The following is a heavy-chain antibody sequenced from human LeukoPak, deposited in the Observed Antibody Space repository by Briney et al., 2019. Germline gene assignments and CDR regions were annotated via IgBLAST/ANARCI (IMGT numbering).Heavy chain of an antibody. J-gene: IGHJ4*02. Sequence: GGFLRLSCAASGFTFSSYEMNWVRQAPGKGLEWVSYISSSGSTIYYADSVKGRFTISRDNAKNSLYLQMNSLRAEDTAVYYCARELLAAAGSGSENYWGQGTLVTVSS. CDR3: ARELLAAAGSGSENY. CDR1: GFTFSSYE. CDR2: ISSSGSTI. V-gene: IGHV3-48*03. D-gene: IGHD6-13*01.